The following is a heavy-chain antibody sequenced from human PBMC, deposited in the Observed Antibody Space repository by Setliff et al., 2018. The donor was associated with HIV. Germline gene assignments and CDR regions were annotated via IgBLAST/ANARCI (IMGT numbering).Heavy chain of an antibody. Sequence: SETLSLTCTVSSASRSINTYYWSWIRQPPGKGLDWVGNIYYSGTNYNPSLKSRVTISVDTSKHQISLKLNSVTAADTAVYYCARDALTYYYDSSGYLRVDYFDYWGQGTLVTVSS. CDR3: ARDALTYYYDSSGYLRVDYFDY. V-gene: IGHV4-59*12. J-gene: IGHJ4*02. CDR2: IYYSGT. CDR1: SASRSINTYY. D-gene: IGHD3-22*01.